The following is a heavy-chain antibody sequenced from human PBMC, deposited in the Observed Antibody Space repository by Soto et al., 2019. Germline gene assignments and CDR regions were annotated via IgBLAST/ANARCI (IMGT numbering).Heavy chain of an antibody. CDR3: VTAVAGTKGFDY. Sequence: PGGSLRLSCAASGFTFSSYGMHWVRQAPGKGLEWVAVISYDGSNKYYADSVKGRFTISRDNSKNTLYLQMNSLRAEDTAVYYCVTAVAGTKGFDYWGQGTLVTVSS. J-gene: IGHJ4*02. CDR2: ISYDGSNK. CDR1: GFTFSSYG. V-gene: IGHV3-30*03. D-gene: IGHD6-19*01.